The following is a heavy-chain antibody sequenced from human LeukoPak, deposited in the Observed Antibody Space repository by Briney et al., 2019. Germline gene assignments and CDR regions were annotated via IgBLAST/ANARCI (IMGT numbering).Heavy chain of an antibody. CDR2: IIPIFGTA. CDR3: TMRRSGYFHYMDV. D-gene: IGHD3-10*01. Sequence: ASVKVSFKASGGTVSSYAISWVRHAPGQGLEWMGGIIPIFGTANYAQKFQGRVTITTDESTSTAYMELSSLRSEATAVYCSTMRRSGYFHYMDVWGKRTTVTVSS. V-gene: IGHV1-69*05. J-gene: IGHJ6*03. CDR1: GGTVSSYA.